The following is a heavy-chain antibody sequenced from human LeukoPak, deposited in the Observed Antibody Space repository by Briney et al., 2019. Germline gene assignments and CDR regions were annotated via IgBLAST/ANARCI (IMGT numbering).Heavy chain of an antibody. V-gene: IGHV3-64D*09. CDR1: GFMFSNYA. CDR2: ISGDGGSS. Sequence: GGSLRLSCSASGFMFSNYAMHWLRQATGTGLEYVSAISGDGGSSYYADSVEGRFTIFRDNSKNTLYLQMSSLRAEDTAVYYCVRRFGGYDYWGQGTLVTVSS. J-gene: IGHJ4*02. CDR3: VRRFGGYDY. D-gene: IGHD5-12*01.